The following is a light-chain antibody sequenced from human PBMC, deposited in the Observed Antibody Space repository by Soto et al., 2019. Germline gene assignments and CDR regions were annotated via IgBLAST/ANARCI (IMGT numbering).Light chain of an antibody. CDR2: AAS. J-gene: IGKJ5*01. CDR3: QQLNSYPIT. CDR1: QGISSY. Sequence: IQLTQSPSSLSASVGDRVTITCRASQGISSYLVWYQQKPGKAPKLLIYAASTLQSGVTSRFSGSGSGTDFTLTISSLQPEDFATYYCQQLNSYPITFGQGTRLEI. V-gene: IGKV1-9*01.